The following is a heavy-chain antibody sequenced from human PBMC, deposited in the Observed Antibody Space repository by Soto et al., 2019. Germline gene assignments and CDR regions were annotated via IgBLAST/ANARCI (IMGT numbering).Heavy chain of an antibody. V-gene: IGHV4-61*01. CDR1: GGSVSSGTYY. Sequence: PSETLSLNCTVSGGSVSSGTYYWSWIRQPPGKGLELIGYIYYSGSTNYNTSLKSRVTISVDKYKNQFSLSLTSVTAAETALYYCARERKGFGYNEFWGQGALDTVSS. CDR2: IYYSGST. D-gene: IGHD5-12*01. CDR3: ARERKGFGYNEF. J-gene: IGHJ4*02.